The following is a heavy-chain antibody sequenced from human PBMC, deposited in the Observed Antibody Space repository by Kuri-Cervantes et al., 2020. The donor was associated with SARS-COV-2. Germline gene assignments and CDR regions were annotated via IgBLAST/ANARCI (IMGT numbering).Heavy chain of an antibody. J-gene: IGHJ5*02. Sequence: ASVKVSCKASGYTFTSYGISWVRQAPGQGLEWMGWISAYNGSTNYAQKLQGRVTMTTDTSTSTAYMELRSLRSDDTAVYYCARASGGLYCSSTSCGEGSWFDPWGQGTLVTVSS. CDR1: GYTFTSYG. CDR2: ISAYNGST. D-gene: IGHD2-2*01. V-gene: IGHV1-18*01. CDR3: ARASGGLYCSSTSCGEGSWFDP.